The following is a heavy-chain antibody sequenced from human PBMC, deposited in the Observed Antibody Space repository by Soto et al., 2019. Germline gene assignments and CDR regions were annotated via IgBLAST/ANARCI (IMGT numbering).Heavy chain of an antibody. CDR2: ISGSGGST. CDR3: AKDLGVVVVVAATLWFDP. Sequence: EVQLLESGGGLVQPGGSLRLSCAASGFTFSSYAMSWVRQAPGKGLEWVSAISGSGGSTYYADSVKGRFTISSDNSKNTLYLQMNSVRAEDTAVYYCAKDLGVVVVVAATLWFDPWGQGTLVTVSS. V-gene: IGHV3-23*01. J-gene: IGHJ5*02. D-gene: IGHD2-15*01. CDR1: GFTFSSYA.